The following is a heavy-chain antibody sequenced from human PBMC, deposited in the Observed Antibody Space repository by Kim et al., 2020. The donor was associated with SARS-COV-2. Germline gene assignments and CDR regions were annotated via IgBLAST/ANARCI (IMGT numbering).Heavy chain of an antibody. CDR1: GYSISSGYY. CDR2: IYHSGST. V-gene: IGHV4-38-2*02. CDR3: AMRAAAAVDY. J-gene: IGHJ4*02. D-gene: IGHD6-13*01. Sequence: SETLSLTCTVSGYSISSGYYWGWIRQPPGKGLEWIGSIYHSGSTYYNPSLKSRVTISVDTSKNQFSLKLSSVTAADTAVYYCAMRAAAAVDYWGQGTLVT.